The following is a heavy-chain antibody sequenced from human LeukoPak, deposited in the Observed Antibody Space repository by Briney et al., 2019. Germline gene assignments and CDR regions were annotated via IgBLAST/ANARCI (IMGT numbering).Heavy chain of an antibody. V-gene: IGHV3-30*18. CDR1: GFTFSSYG. Sequence: GGSLRLSCAASGFTFSSYGMHWVRQAPGKGLEWVAVISYDGSNKYYADSVKGRFTISRDNSKNTLYLQVNSLRAEDTAVYYCAKDYIDGDYYFDYWGQGTLVTVSS. CDR3: AKDYIDGDYYFDY. D-gene: IGHD4-17*01. CDR2: ISYDGSNK. J-gene: IGHJ4*02.